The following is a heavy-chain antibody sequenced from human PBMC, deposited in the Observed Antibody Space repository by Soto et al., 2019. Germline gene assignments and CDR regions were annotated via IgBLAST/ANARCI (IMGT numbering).Heavy chain of an antibody. D-gene: IGHD2-15*01. J-gene: IGHJ5*02. V-gene: IGHV3-11*01. CDR2: ISSSGSTI. CDR3: AKDPRYCSGGSCYVSNWFDP. CDR1: GFTFSDYY. Sequence: GGSLRLSCAASGFTFSDYYMSWIRQAPGKGLEWVSYISSSGSTIYYADSVKGRFTISRDNAKNSQYLQMNSLRAEDTAVYYCAKDPRYCSGGSCYVSNWFDPWGQGTLVTVSS.